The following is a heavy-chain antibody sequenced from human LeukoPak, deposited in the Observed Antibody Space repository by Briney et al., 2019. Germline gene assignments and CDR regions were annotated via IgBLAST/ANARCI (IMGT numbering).Heavy chain of an antibody. V-gene: IGHV4-30-2*01. CDR2: IYHSGST. J-gene: IGHJ4*02. CDR3: AREPRGSTGPAL. D-gene: IGHD4-17*01. Sequence: SETLFLTCNVSGGSISSGGYYWSWIRQPPGKGLEWIGYIYHSGSTYYNPSPKSRVTISVDTSKNQFSLKLSSVTAADTAMYYCAREPRGSTGPALWGQGTLVTVSS. CDR1: GGSISSGGYY.